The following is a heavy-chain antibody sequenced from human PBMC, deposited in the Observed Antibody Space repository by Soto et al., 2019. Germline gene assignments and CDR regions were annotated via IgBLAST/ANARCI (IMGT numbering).Heavy chain of an antibody. CDR3: ARGDYYDGSGYYGSWFDP. V-gene: IGHV4-30-2*01. D-gene: IGHD3-22*01. J-gene: IGHJ5*02. CDR2: IYHSGST. CDR1: GGSISSGGYS. Sequence: PSETLSLTCAVSGGSISSGGYSWSWIRQPPGKGLEWIGYIYHSGSTYYNPSLKSRVTISVDRSKNQFSLKLSSVTAADTAVYYCARGDYYDGSGYYGSWFDPWGQGTLVTVSS.